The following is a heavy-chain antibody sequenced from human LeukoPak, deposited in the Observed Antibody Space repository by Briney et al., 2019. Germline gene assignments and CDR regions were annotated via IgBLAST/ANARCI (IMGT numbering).Heavy chain of an antibody. D-gene: IGHD6-13*01. CDR2: IGTAGDT. V-gene: IGHV3-13*01. CDR1: GFTFSSYD. Sequence: PGGSLRLSCAASGFTFSSYDMHWVRQATGKGLEWVSAIGTAGDTYYPGSVKGRLTISRENAKNSLYLQMNSLRAEDTAVYYCARERSAAGIRWFDPWGQGTLVTVSS. CDR3: ARERSAAGIRWFDP. J-gene: IGHJ5*02.